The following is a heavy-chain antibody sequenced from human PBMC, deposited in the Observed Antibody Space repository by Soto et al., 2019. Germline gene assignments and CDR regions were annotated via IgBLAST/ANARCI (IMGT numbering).Heavy chain of an antibody. J-gene: IGHJ4*02. Sequence: GGSLRLSCAASGFTFSSYAMSWVRQAPGKGLEWVSAISGSGGSTYYADSVKGRFTISRDNSKNTLYLQMNSLRAEDTAVYYCAKDLSYCSGGSCYSRSYFDYWGQGTLVTVSS. CDR1: GFTFSSYA. CDR2: ISGSGGST. D-gene: IGHD2-15*01. V-gene: IGHV3-23*01. CDR3: AKDLSYCSGGSCYSRSYFDY.